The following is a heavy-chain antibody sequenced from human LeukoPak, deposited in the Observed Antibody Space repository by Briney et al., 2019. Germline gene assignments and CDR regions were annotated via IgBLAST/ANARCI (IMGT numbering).Heavy chain of an antibody. CDR3: ARGPHGGNFDY. D-gene: IGHD1-26*01. Sequence: SETLSLTCTVSGGSISSYYWSWIRQPPEKGLEGIEYIYYSGSTNYNPSLKSRVTISVDTSKNQFSLKLSSVTAADTAVYYCARGPHGGNFDYWGQGTLVTVSS. J-gene: IGHJ4*02. V-gene: IGHV4-59*01. CDR2: IYYSGST. CDR1: GGSISSYY.